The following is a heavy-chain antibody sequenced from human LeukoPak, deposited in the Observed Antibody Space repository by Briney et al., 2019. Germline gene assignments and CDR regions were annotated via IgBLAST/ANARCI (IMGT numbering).Heavy chain of an antibody. CDR2: ISGSGGST. Sequence: GGSLRLSCAASEFTFKNYAMSWVRQAPGKGLEWVSAISGSGGSTYYADSVKGRFTISRDNSKNTLYLQMNSLRAEDTAVYYCAKAISSASRRRGSSCFFDYWGQGTLVTVSS. D-gene: IGHD6-13*01. CDR3: AKAISSASRRRGSSCFFDY. J-gene: IGHJ4*02. V-gene: IGHV3-23*01. CDR1: EFTFKNYA.